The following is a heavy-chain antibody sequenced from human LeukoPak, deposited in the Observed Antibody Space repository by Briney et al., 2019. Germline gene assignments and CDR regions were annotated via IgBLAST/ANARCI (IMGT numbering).Heavy chain of an antibody. D-gene: IGHD2-15*01. CDR1: GFTFSNFW. CDR2: IKNKANGGTR. Sequence: GGSLRLSCAASGFTFSNFWMNWFRKAPGKGLEWAGRIKNKANGGTRDYAAPVKGRFTISKDDSDDTLYLEMNSLKTEDTAVYYCATAFHVAGAFDMWGQGTVVTVSS. V-gene: IGHV3-15*07. CDR3: ATAFHVAGAFDM. J-gene: IGHJ3*02.